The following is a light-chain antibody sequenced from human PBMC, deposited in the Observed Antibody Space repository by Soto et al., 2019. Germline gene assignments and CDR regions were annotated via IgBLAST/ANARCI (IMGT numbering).Light chain of an antibody. CDR2: AAS. CDR3: QQANSFPLT. V-gene: IGKV1-12*01. CDR1: QGISSW. J-gene: IGKJ3*01. Sequence: DIQMTQSPSSVSASVGDRVTITCRASQGISSWLAWYQRKPGKAPKLLIYAASSLQSGVPSRFSGSGSGTDFPLTISSLQPEDFATYYCQQANSFPLTFGPGTKVDIK.